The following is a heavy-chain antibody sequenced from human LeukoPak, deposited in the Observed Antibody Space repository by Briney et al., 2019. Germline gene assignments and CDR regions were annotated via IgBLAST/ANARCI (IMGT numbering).Heavy chain of an antibody. CDR3: AIRSGYVGFDY. Sequence: GGSLRLSCAASGFTFSSYEMNWVRQAPGKGLEWVSYISSSGSTIYYADSVKGRFTISRDNSMNTLYLQMNSLRAEDTAVYYCAIRSGYVGFDYWGQGTLVTVSS. CDR1: GFTFSSYE. J-gene: IGHJ4*02. D-gene: IGHD5-12*01. CDR2: ISSSGSTI. V-gene: IGHV3-48*03.